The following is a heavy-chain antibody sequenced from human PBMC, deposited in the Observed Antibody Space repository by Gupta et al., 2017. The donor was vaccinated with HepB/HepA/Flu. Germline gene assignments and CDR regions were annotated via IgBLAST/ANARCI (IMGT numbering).Heavy chain of an antibody. Sequence: QVQLVQSGAEVKKPGSSVKVSCKASGGTFSSYAISWVRQAPGQGLEWMGRIIPILGIANYAQKFQGRVTITADKSTSTAYMELSSLRSEDTAVYYCARVDTAMVTFDYWGQGTLVTVSS. J-gene: IGHJ4*02. CDR2: IIPILGIA. D-gene: IGHD5-18*01. CDR1: GGTFSSYA. CDR3: ARVDTAMVTFDY. V-gene: IGHV1-69*04.